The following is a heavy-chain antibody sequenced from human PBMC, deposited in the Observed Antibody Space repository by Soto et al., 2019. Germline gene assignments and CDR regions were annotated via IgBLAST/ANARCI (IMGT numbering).Heavy chain of an antibody. J-gene: IGHJ5*02. CDR2: IYHSGST. CDR1: GGSISSSNW. CDR3: AREPYYYDSSGYYSGNWFDP. V-gene: IGHV4-4*02. D-gene: IGHD3-22*01. Sequence: SETLSLTCAVSGGSISSSNWWSWVRQPPGKGLEWIGEIYHSGSTNYSPSLKSRVTISVDKSKNQFSLKLSSVTAADTAVYYCAREPYYYDSSGYYSGNWFDPWGQGTLVTVSS.